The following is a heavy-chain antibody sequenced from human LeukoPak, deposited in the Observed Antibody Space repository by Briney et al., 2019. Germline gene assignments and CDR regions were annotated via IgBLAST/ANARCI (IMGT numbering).Heavy chain of an antibody. V-gene: IGHV1-2*02. J-gene: IGHJ6*02. CDR3: ARRLPRELAMDV. CDR1: EYTFTSFT. Sequence: GAPVKVSCKASEYTFTSFTLHWVRQAPGQGLECMGWINPNSGDTNYAQKFQGRVTMTRDTSIYTAYLGLTRLKSDDTAVYYCARRLPRELAMDVWGQGTTVTVSS. D-gene: IGHD6-6*01. CDR2: INPNSGDT.